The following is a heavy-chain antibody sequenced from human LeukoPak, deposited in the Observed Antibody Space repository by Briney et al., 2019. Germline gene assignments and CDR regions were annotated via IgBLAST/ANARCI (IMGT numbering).Heavy chain of an antibody. CDR2: IRQDGSEK. Sequence: GGSLRLSCAVSGFTFTDYWMNWVRQTPGRGLEWVASIRQDGSEKTYVDSVKGRFTISRDNTKNSLSLQVNSLRVEDTAVYYCARDGTAAGLYFDLWGQGTLVTVSS. CDR3: ARDGTAAGLYFDL. J-gene: IGHJ4*01. D-gene: IGHD6-13*01. V-gene: IGHV3-7*01. CDR1: GFTFTDYW.